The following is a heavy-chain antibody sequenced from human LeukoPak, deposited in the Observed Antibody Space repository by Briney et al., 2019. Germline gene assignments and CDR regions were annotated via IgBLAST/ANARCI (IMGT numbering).Heavy chain of an antibody. CDR1: GFTFSSYA. Sequence: GGSLRLSCAASGFTFSSYAMSWVPQAPGKGLEWVSAISGSGGSTYYADSVKGRFTISRDNSKNTLYLQMNSLRAKDTAVYYCAKAGSYSFLNYYYGMDVWGQGTTVTVSS. D-gene: IGHD1-26*01. J-gene: IGHJ6*02. CDR2: ISGSGGST. V-gene: IGHV3-23*01. CDR3: AKAGSYSFLNYYYGMDV.